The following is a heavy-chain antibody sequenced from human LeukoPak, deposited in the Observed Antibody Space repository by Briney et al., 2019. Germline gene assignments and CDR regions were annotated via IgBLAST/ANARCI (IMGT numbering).Heavy chain of an antibody. D-gene: IGHD3-3*01. V-gene: IGHV3-23*01. CDR3: AKGRLRFLEWLSDDAFDI. J-gene: IGHJ3*02. Sequence: GGSLRLSCAASGFTFSSYAMSWVRQAPGKGLEWVSAISGSGGSTYYADSVKGRFTISRDNSKTTLYLQMNSLRAEDTAVYYCAKGRLRFLEWLSDDAFDIWGQGTMVTVSS. CDR2: ISGSGGST. CDR1: GFTFSSYA.